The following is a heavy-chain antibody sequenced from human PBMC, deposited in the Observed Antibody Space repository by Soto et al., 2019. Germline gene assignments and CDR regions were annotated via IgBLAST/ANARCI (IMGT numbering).Heavy chain of an antibody. J-gene: IGHJ4*02. V-gene: IGHV1-45*02. CDR1: GNTFTYRY. CDR3: ASGGAGSGPFTWELPDH. CDR2: ITPFSGDV. Sequence: QMQLVPSGAEVKKTGSTVTVSCKALGNTFTYRYLHWVRQAPGQALEWLGWITPFSGDVHYTQKFPARVTITRDRSINTAYMRMSSLRSEDTAMYYCASGGAGSGPFTWELPDHWGQGTLVTVSS. D-gene: IGHD1-26*01.